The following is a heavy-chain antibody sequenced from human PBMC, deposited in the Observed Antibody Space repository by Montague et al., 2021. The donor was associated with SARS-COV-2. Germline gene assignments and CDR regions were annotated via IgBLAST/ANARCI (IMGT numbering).Heavy chain of an antibody. CDR3: ARARYSGYDSLYYYYYYMDV. D-gene: IGHD5-12*01. V-gene: IGHV4-59*01. CDR2: IYHSGST. CDR1: GGSISSYY. J-gene: IGHJ6*03. Sequence: SETLSLTCTVSGGSISSYYWSWIRQPPGKGLEWIGYIYHSGSTNYNPSLKSRVTISVDTSKNQFSLKLSSVTAADTAVYYCARARYSGYDSLYYYYYYMDVWGKGTTVTVSS.